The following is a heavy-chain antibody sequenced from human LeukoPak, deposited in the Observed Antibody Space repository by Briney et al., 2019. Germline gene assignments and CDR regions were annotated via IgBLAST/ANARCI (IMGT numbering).Heavy chain of an antibody. J-gene: IGHJ4*02. Sequence: GGSLRLSCEASGFTFDDYGMSWVRQPPGKGLEWVSGINRNGGSTDYADSVKGRFTISRDNAKNSHFLQMNSLRVEDTALYYCARGFRNGPFDCWGQGALVAVSS. CDR2: INRNGGST. V-gene: IGHV3-20*04. CDR3: ARGFRNGPFDC. D-gene: IGHD2-8*01. CDR1: GFTFDDYG.